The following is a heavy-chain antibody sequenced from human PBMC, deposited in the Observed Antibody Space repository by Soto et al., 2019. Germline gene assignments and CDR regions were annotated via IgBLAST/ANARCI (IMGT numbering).Heavy chain of an antibody. D-gene: IGHD2-8*01. Sequence: ASVKVSCKASGGTFSSYTISWVRQAPGQGLEWMGRIIPILGIANYAQKFQGRVTITADKSTSTAYMELSSLRSEDTAVYYCARSLTIPTMVYHRRDAFDIWGQGTTVTVSS. V-gene: IGHV1-69*02. J-gene: IGHJ3*02. CDR2: IIPILGIA. CDR3: ARSLTIPTMVYHRRDAFDI. CDR1: GGTFSSYT.